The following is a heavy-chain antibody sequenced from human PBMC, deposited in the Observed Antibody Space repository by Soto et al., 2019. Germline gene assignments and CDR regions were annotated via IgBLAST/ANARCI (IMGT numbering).Heavy chain of an antibody. V-gene: IGHV3-30-3*01. CDR1: GFTFSSYA. CDR3: AREGQPPLTRNFDY. Sequence: QVQLVESGGGVVQPGRSLRLSCAASGFTFSSYAMHWVRQAPGKGLEWVAVISYDGSNKYYADSVKGRFTISRDNSKNTLYLQMNSLRAEDTAVYYCAREGQPPLTRNFDYWDQGTLVTVSS. J-gene: IGHJ4*02. CDR2: ISYDGSNK.